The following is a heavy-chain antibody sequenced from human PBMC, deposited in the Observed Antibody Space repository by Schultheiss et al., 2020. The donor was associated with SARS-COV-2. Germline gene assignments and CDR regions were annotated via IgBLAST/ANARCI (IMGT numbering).Heavy chain of an antibody. V-gene: IGHV3-21*03. Sequence: GGSLRLSCAASGFTFSSYGMHWVRQAPGKGLEWVSSISSSSSYIYYADSVKGRFTISRDNSKNTLYLQMNSLKTEDTAVYYCTTDPFTYYYYGMDVWGQGTTVTVSS. CDR3: TTDPFTYYYYGMDV. CDR1: GFTFSSYG. J-gene: IGHJ6*02. CDR2: ISSSSSYI. D-gene: IGHD3-3*02.